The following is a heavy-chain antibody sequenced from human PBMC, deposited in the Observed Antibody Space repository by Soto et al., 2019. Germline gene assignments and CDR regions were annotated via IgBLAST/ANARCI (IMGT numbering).Heavy chain of an antibody. D-gene: IGHD1-26*01. CDR2: IIPIFGTA. V-gene: IGHV1-69*13. CDR3: ARKWGPGDPGYYGMDV. CDR1: GGTFSSYS. J-gene: IGHJ6*02. Sequence: GASVKVSCKASGGTFSSYSISWVLQAPGQGLEWMGGIIPIFGTANYAQKFQGRVTVTADESTSTAYMELSSLRSEDTAVYYCARKWGPGDPGYYGMDVWGQGTTVTVSS.